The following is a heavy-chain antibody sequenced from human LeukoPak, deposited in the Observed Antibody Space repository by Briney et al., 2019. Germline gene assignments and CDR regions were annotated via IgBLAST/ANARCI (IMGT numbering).Heavy chain of an antibody. CDR2: IWYDGSNK. V-gene: IGHV3-33*01. Sequence: GGSLRLSCAASGFTFSSYGMHWVRQAPGKGLEWVAVIWYDGSNKYYADSVKGRFTISRDNSKNTLYLQMNSLRAEDTAVYYCARDVSVYGEVPYYGMDVWGQGTTVTVSS. CDR3: ARDVSVYGEVPYYGMDV. J-gene: IGHJ6*02. CDR1: GFTFSSYG. D-gene: IGHD2-8*01.